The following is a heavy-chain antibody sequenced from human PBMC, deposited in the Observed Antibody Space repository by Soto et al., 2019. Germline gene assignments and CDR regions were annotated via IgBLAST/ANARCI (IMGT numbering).Heavy chain of an antibody. V-gene: IGHV4-34*01. CDR1: GGSISGYN. J-gene: IGHJ4*02. CDR3: ARDKITGLFDY. Sequence: SEPLSLTCAVYGGSISGYNWRRIRQPPGTGLEWIGEINHRGSSNYNPSLKSRVTISVDTSKNQFSLKLTSVTAADTVVYYCARDKITGLFDYWGQGALVTVSS. D-gene: IGHD2-8*02. CDR2: INHRGSS.